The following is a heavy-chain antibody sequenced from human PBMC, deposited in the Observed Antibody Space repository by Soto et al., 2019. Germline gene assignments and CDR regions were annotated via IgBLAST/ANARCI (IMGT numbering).Heavy chain of an antibody. J-gene: IGHJ4*02. V-gene: IGHV1-18*04. CDR1: GYTLPSYG. Sequence: ASVKVSCKASGYTLPSYGFSWVRQAPGQGLEWMGWISAANGNTKYAQKLQGRVTMTTDTSTSTAYMEVRSLRSDDTAMYYCARTGGDLATDFDYWGQGTLVTVYS. CDR2: ISAANGNT. CDR3: ARTGGDLATDFDY. D-gene: IGHD5-12*01.